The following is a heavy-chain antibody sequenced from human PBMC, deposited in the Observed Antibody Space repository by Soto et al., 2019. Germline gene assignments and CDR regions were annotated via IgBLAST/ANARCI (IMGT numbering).Heavy chain of an antibody. D-gene: IGHD2-2*01. V-gene: IGHV4-59*01. J-gene: IGHJ6*03. CDR3: ATSIVPAARYYYYYYMDV. Sequence: SETLSLTCTVSGGSISSYYWSWIRQPPGKGLEWIGYIYYSGSTNYNPSLKSRVTISVDTSKNQFSLKLSSVTAADTAVYYCATSIVPAARYYYYYYMDVWGKGTTVTVSS. CDR1: GGSISSYY. CDR2: IYYSGST.